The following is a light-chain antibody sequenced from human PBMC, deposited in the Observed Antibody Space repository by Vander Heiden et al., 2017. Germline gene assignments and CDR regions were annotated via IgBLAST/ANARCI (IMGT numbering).Light chain of an antibody. CDR1: SSNIGAGYE. Sequence: QSVLTQPPSVSGPPGQRVTSSCTGSSSNIGAGYEVHWYQQLPGQDPKLLIFGSSNRPSGVPDRFSGSKSGTSASLAITGLQAEDEADYYCQSYGSSLSGFYVFGTGTKVTVL. CDR3: QSYGSSLSGFYV. J-gene: IGLJ1*01. CDR2: GSS. V-gene: IGLV1-40*01.